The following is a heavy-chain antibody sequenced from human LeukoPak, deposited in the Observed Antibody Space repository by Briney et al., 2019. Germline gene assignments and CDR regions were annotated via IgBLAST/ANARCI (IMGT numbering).Heavy chain of an antibody. D-gene: IGHD3-9*01. CDR3: AKTHMDDWYYFDY. CDR2: VRGSGDST. Sequence: GGSLRLSCAASGFTFSSYAMTWVRQAPGKGLEWVSAVRGSGDSTYYADSVRGRFTISRDNSKNTLSLQMNSLRAGDTAVYYCAKTHMDDWYYFDYWGQGALVTVSS. J-gene: IGHJ4*02. CDR1: GFTFSSYA. V-gene: IGHV3-23*01.